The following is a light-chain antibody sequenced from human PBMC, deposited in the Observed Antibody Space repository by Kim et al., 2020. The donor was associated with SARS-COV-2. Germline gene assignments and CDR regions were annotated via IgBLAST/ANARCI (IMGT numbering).Light chain of an antibody. CDR2: QDN. CDR3: QAWDSSTVV. CDR1: KLGDKY. J-gene: IGLJ3*02. V-gene: IGLV3-1*01. Sequence: SYELTQPPSVSVSPGQTASITCSGDKLGDKYACWYQQKPGQSPVLVIYQDNKRPSGIPERFSGSNSGNTATLTISGPQAMDEADYYCQAWDSSTVVFGGGTQLTVL.